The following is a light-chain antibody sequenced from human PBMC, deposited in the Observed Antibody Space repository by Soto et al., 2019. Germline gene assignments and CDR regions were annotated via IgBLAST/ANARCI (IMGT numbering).Light chain of an antibody. J-gene: IGLJ1*01. V-gene: IGLV3-25*02. Sequence: SYELTQPPSVSVSPGQTARITCSGDALPKQYAYWYQQKAGQAPVLVIQKDIERPSGIPERFSGSSSGTTVTLTISGVQAEDEADYYCQSADSSGSYYVFGTGTKVTVL. CDR3: QSADSSGSYYV. CDR1: ALPKQY. CDR2: KDI.